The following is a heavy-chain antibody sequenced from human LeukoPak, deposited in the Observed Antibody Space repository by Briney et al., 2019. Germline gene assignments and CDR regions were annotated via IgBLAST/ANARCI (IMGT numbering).Heavy chain of an antibody. Sequence: ASVKVSCKVSGYTLTELSMHWVRQAPGKGLEWMGGFYPEDGETNYAQKFQGRVTMTEDTSTDTAYMELSSLRSEDTAVYYCATPGVLLWFGEPLAYGMDVWGQGTTVTVSS. CDR2: FYPEDGET. V-gene: IGHV1-24*01. CDR3: ATPGVLLWFGEPLAYGMDV. D-gene: IGHD3-10*01. J-gene: IGHJ6*02. CDR1: GYTLTELS.